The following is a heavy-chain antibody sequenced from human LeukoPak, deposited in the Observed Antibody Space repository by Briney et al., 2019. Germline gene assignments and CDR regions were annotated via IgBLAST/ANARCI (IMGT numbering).Heavy chain of an antibody. CDR1: GFTFSSYG. V-gene: IGHV3-30*03. Sequence: GGSLRLSCAASGFTFSSYGMHWVRQAPGKGLEWVAVISYDGSNKYYADSVKGRFTISRDNSKNTLYLQMNSLRAEDTAVYYCARDPPAVAGFDYWGQGTLVTVSS. J-gene: IGHJ4*02. CDR3: ARDPPAVAGFDY. CDR2: ISYDGSNK. D-gene: IGHD6-19*01.